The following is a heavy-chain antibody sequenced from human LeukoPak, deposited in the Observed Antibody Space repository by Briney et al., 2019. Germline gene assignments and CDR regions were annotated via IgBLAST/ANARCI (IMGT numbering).Heavy chain of an antibody. CDR2: ISYDGSNK. D-gene: IGHD3-22*01. CDR3: ARGDAVVDVDY. J-gene: IGHJ4*02. V-gene: IGHV3-30-3*01. Sequence: GRSLRLSCAASGFTFSSYAMHWVRQAPGKGLEWVAVISYDGSNKYYADSVKGRFTISRDHSKNTLYLQMNSLRAEDTAVYYCARGDAVVDVDYWGQGTLVTVSS. CDR1: GFTFSSYA.